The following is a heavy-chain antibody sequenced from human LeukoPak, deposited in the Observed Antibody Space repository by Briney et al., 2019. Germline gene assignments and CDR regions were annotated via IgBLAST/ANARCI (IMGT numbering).Heavy chain of an antibody. D-gene: IGHD3-3*01. J-gene: IGHJ4*02. V-gene: IGHV1-46*01. CDR2: INPTGDST. CDR1: GDTLTNYY. Sequence: GASVKVSCKASGDTLTNYYMHWVRQAPGQGLEWMGIINPTGDSTRYAQKFQGRVTMTRDTSTSTVYMELSSLRSEDTAVYYCARWAGARPGGYYDFWTGPYDYWGQGSLVTVSS. CDR3: ARWAGARPGGYYDFWTGPYDY.